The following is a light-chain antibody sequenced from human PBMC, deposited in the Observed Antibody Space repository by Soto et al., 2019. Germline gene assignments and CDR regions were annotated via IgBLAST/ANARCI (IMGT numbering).Light chain of an antibody. CDR1: QSVSST. J-gene: IGKJ1*01. CDR3: QQRSNWPRT. CDR2: GAS. Sequence: EIVMTQSPATLSVSPGERATLSCRASQSVSSTLAWYQQKPGQAPRLLIYGASTRATDIPARFTGSGSGTDFTLTISRLEPEDFAVYYCQQRSNWPRTFGQGTKVDIK. V-gene: IGKV3-15*01.